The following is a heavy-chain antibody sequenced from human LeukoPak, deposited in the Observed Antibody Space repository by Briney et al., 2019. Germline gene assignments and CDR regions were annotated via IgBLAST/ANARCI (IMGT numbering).Heavy chain of an antibody. J-gene: IGHJ4*02. Sequence: GGSLRLSCAASGFPFSSYAMTWVRQTPGKGLEWVSVISGSGGSTYYADSVKGRFTISRDNSKNTLYLQMNSLRAEDTAVYYCAKDYYYDSSGYYSTRLDSWGQGTLVTVPS. CDR3: AKDYYYDSSGYYSTRLDS. D-gene: IGHD3-22*01. V-gene: IGHV3-23*01. CDR2: ISGSGGST. CDR1: GFPFSSYA.